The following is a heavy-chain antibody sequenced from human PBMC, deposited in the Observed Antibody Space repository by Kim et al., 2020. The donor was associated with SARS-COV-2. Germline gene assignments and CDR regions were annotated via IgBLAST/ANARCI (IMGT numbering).Heavy chain of an antibody. CDR2: IYSGGST. D-gene: IGHD3-22*01. CDR3: ARGTYYYDSSGYYFDY. J-gene: IGHJ4*02. CDR1: GFTVSSNY. Sequence: GGSLRLSCAASGFTVSSNYMSWVRQAPGKGLEWVSVIYSGGSTYYADSVKGRFTISRDNSKNTLYLQMNSLRAEDTAVYYCARGTYYYDSSGYYFDYWGQGTLVTVSS. V-gene: IGHV3-53*01.